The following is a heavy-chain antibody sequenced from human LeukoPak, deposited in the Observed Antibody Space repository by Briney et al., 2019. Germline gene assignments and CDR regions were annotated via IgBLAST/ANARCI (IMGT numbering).Heavy chain of an antibody. V-gene: IGHV3-48*03. CDR3: ARLTTVVTYFDY. J-gene: IGHJ4*02. D-gene: IGHD4-23*01. Sequence: GGSLRLSCAASGFVFSSYEMNWVRQAPGQGLEWVSYISSSGSTIYYADSVKGRFTISRDNAKNSLLLHMNSLRAEDTAVYYCARLTTVVTYFDYWGQGTLVTVSS. CDR2: ISSSGSTI. CDR1: GFVFSSYE.